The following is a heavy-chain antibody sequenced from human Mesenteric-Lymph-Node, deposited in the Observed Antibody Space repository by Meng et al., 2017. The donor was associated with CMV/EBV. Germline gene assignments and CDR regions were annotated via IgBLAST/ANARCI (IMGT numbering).Heavy chain of an antibody. CDR3: ARDLRDVVVPAAYYYYYGMDV. J-gene: IGHJ6*02. CDR2: INPNSGGT. Sequence: ASVKVSCKASGYTFTGYYMHWVRQAPGQGLEWMGWINPNSGGTKYAQKFQGRVTITRNTSISTAYMELSSLRSDDTAVYYCARDLRDVVVPAAYYYYYGMDVWGQGTTVTVSS. CDR1: GYTFTGYY. V-gene: IGHV1-2*02. D-gene: IGHD2-2*01.